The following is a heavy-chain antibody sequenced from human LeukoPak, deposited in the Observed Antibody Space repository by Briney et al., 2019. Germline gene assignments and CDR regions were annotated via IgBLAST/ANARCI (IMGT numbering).Heavy chain of an antibody. V-gene: IGHV4-59*01. J-gene: IGHJ3*02. CDR3: ARLRWPGRPAFDI. CDR1: GGSISSYY. CDR2: IYYSGST. Sequence: SETLSLTCTVSGGSISSYYWSWIRQPPGKGLEWIGYIYYSGSTNYNPSLKSRVTISVDTSKNQFSLKLSSVTAADTAVYYCARLRWPGRPAFDIWGQGTMVTVSS. D-gene: IGHD4-23*01.